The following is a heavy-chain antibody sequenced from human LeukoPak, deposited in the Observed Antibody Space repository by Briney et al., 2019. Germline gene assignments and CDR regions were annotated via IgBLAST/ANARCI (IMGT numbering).Heavy chain of an antibody. D-gene: IGHD1-20*01. CDR1: GGSFSGYC. J-gene: IGHJ6*03. Sequence: PSETLSLTCAVYGGSFSGYCWSWIRQPPGKGLEWIGEINHSGSTNYNPSLKSRVTISVDTSKNQFSLKLSSVTAADTAVYYCARGASNNWNDVYYMDVWGKGTTVTVSS. CDR2: INHSGST. V-gene: IGHV4-34*01. CDR3: ARGASNNWNDVYYMDV.